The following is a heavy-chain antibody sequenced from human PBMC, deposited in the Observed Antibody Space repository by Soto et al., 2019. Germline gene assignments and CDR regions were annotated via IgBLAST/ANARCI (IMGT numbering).Heavy chain of an antibody. CDR3: TTGWERSGWYEYYYDY. CDR1: GFTLRNAW. Sequence: PGGSLRLSCAASGFTLRNAWMTWVRRAPAKGLEWVGRIKSISDGGTPAYAAPLKGRFTISRDDSKNTLYLQMNSLQTEDTAVYYCTTGWERSGWYEYYYDYWGQGTLVTVSS. D-gene: IGHD6-19*01. V-gene: IGHV3-15*01. CDR2: IKSISDGGTP. J-gene: IGHJ4*02.